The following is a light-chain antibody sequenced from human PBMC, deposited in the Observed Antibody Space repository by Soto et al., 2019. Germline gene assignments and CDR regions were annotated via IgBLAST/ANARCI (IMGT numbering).Light chain of an antibody. J-gene: IGKJ2*01. V-gene: IGKV3-20*01. Sequence: EIVLTQSPGTLSLSPGERATLSCRASRSISSTYLAWYQQKPGQAPRLLIYGASSRATGIPDRFSGSGSGTDFTLTIGRLEPEDFAVYYWQQYGGSPPYTFGQGTKLEIK. CDR1: RSISSTY. CDR3: QQYGGSPPYT. CDR2: GAS.